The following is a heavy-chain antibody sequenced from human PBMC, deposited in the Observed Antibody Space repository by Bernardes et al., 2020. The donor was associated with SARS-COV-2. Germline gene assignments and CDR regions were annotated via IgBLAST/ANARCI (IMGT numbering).Heavy chain of an antibody. D-gene: IGHD1-1*01. Sequence: ASVKVSCKASGYTFIGYYIHWVRQAPGLGLEWMGWMNPNSGGTNCAQKFHGRVTMTRDTSITTAYIELNSLMSDDTAVYYCARGHDTWTDVYYSYYNGMDDWGQGTTITVSS. CDR2: MNPNSGGT. V-gene: IGHV1-2*02. CDR1: GYTFIGYY. J-gene: IGHJ6*02. CDR3: ARGHDTWTDVYYSYYNGMDD.